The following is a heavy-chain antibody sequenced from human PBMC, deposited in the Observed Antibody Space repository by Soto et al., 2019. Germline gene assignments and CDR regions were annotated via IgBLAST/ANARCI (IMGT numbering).Heavy chain of an antibody. Sequence: QVQLVQSGAEVKKPGASVRVSCKASGYTFTRYDIYWVRQATGQGLEWMGWMNPFSGNAVYTQKFQDRVTMTRDTSINTDYMEMSGLRSKDTAVYYCTRGQGNHWGQGSLVTVSS. CDR1: GYTFTRYD. CDR3: TRGQGNH. J-gene: IGHJ4*02. V-gene: IGHV1-8*01. CDR2: MNPFSGNA.